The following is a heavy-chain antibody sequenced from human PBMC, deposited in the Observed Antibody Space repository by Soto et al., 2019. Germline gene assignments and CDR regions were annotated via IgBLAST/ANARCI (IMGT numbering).Heavy chain of an antibody. J-gene: IGHJ6*02. V-gene: IGHV4-59*01. Sequence: QVQLQESGPGLVKPSETLSLTCTVSGGSISSYYWSWIRQPPGKGLEWIGYIYYSGSTNYNPSLKSRVTISVDTSKNQLTLKLSSVTAADTAVYYCARAPMVRGVIYGMDVWGQGTTVTVSS. CDR2: IYYSGST. CDR3: ARAPMVRGVIYGMDV. D-gene: IGHD3-10*01. CDR1: GGSISSYY.